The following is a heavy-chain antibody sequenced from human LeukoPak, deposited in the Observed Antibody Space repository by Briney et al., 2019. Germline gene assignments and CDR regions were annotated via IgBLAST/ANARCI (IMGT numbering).Heavy chain of an antibody. CDR3: ARAYYYDTSATPDY. CDR2: IWSDGSIK. D-gene: IGHD3-22*01. CDR1: GFTFTNYG. Sequence: GGSRRLSCAASGFTFTNYGMHWVRQAPGKGLEWVAVIWSDGSIKYYADSVKGRFTISRDNSKNTLYLQMNSLRAEDTAVYYCARAYYYDTSATPDYWGQGTLVTVSS. V-gene: IGHV3-33*01. J-gene: IGHJ4*02.